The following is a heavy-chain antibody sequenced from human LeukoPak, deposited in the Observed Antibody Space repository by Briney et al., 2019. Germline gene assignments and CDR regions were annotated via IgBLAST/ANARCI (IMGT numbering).Heavy chain of an antibody. CDR3: ARSFITMVRGVIGY. D-gene: IGHD3-10*01. CDR1: GYTITGYY. CDR2: INPNSGGT. Sequence: GASVKVSCKASGYTITGYYMHWVRQAPGQGLEWMGWINPNSGGTNYAQKFQGRVTMTRDTSISTAYMELSRLRSDDTAVYYCARSFITMVRGVIGYWGQGTLVTVSS. V-gene: IGHV1-2*02. J-gene: IGHJ4*02.